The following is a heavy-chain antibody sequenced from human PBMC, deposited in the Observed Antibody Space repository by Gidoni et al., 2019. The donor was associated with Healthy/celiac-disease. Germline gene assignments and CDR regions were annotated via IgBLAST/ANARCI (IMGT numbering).Heavy chain of an antibody. D-gene: IGHD6-6*01. CDR3: ARHGRIAARLNGPDY. J-gene: IGHJ4*02. CDR2: IYPGDSDT. Sequence: EVQLVQSGAEAKTPGESLKISCKGSGYSFTSYWIGWVRQMPGKGLEWMGIIYPGDSDTRYSPSFQGQVTISADKSISTAYLQWSSLKASDTAMYYCARHGRIAARLNGPDYWGQGTLVTVSS. CDR1: GYSFTSYW. V-gene: IGHV5-51*01.